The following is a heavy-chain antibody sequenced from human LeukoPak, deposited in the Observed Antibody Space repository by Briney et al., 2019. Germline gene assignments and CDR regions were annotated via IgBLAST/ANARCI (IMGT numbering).Heavy chain of an antibody. CDR1: GGSISSYY. CDR2: IYYSGST. J-gene: IGHJ5*02. Sequence: SETLSLTCTVSGGSISSYYWSWIRQPPGKGLEWIGYIYYSGSTNYNPSLKSQVTISVDTSKNQFSLKLSSVTAADTAVYYCARDHGYCSSTSCYFWFDPWGQGTLVTVSS. CDR3: ARDHGYCSSTSCYFWFDP. V-gene: IGHV4-59*01. D-gene: IGHD2-2*01.